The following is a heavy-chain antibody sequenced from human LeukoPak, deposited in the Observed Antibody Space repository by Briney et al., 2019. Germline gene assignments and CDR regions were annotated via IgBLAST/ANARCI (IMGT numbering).Heavy chain of an antibody. CDR2: VYYSGRT. D-gene: IGHD4-23*01. CDR1: GASVSNYD. J-gene: IGHJ3*02. V-gene: IGHV4-59*02. CDR3: ARRGGNPLGAFDI. Sequence: SETLSLTCTVSGASVSNYDWSWIRQPPGKGLEWIGYVYYSGRTNYNPSLESRVTISVDTSKNQFSLKLTSVTAADTAMYYCARRGGNPLGAFDIWGQGTTVTVSS.